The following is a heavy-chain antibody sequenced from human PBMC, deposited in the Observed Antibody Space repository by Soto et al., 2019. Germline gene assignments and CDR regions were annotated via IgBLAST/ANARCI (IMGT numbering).Heavy chain of an antibody. Sequence: APVKVYRDASGYTFPSNGISSLRQAPRQGLEWMGWISAYNGNTNYAQKLQGRVTMTTDTSTSTAYMELRSLRSDDTAVYYCARRQLATYYGMDVWGQGTTVNVSS. CDR2: ISAYNGNT. CDR3: ARRQLATYYGMDV. V-gene: IGHV1-18*01. J-gene: IGHJ6*02. CDR1: GYTFPSNG. D-gene: IGHD6-13*01.